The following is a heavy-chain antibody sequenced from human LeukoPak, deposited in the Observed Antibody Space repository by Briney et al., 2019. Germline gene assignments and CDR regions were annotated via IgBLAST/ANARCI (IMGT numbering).Heavy chain of an antibody. CDR3: ETTGARGYGRDAPIHY. CDR1: GVSISTYY. D-gene: IGHD5-12*01. J-gene: IGHJ4*02. Sequence: SETLSLTCTVSGVSISTYYWSWIRQPPGKGLEWIGYIYYSGSTNYNPSVKTRVTISADTSKNQFSLKQRSVTAADTAVYYCETTGARGYGRDAPIHYWRQGTLVTVSS. CDR2: IYYSGST. V-gene: IGHV4-59*01.